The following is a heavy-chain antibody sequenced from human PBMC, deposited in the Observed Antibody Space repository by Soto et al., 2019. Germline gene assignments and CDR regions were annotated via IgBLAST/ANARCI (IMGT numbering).Heavy chain of an antibody. CDR3: AGGLVRALFDY. CDR1: GFTVSDNY. V-gene: IGHV3-66*01. D-gene: IGHD3-10*01. CDR2: IYSGGSA. J-gene: IGHJ4*02. Sequence: EVQLVESGGGLVQPGESLRLSCAGSGFTVSDNYMSWVRQAPGKGLEWVSIIYSGGSAYYADSVKGRYTISRDDSKNTVYLQMNSLRAEDTAVYYCAGGLVRALFDYWGQGTLVTVSS.